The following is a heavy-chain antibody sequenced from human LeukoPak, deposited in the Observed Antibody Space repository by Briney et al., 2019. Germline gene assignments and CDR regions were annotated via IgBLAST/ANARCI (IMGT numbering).Heavy chain of an antibody. Sequence: ASETLSLTCTVSGGSISSYFWSWIRQPPGKGLEWIGYIYYSGSTNYNPSLKGRVTVSVDTSKNQFSLKLGSVTAADTAVYYCAGTYMSYFDYWGQGTLVTVSS. CDR1: GGSISSYF. V-gene: IGHV4-59*12. CDR3: AGTYMSYFDY. D-gene: IGHD2-2*02. J-gene: IGHJ4*02. CDR2: IYYSGST.